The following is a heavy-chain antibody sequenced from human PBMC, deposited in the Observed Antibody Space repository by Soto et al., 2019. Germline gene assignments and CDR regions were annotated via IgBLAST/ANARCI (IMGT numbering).Heavy chain of an antibody. CDR2: INLSGST. D-gene: IGHD3-22*01. V-gene: IGHV4-34*01. Sequence: QVQLQQWGAGLLKPSETLSLTCAVYGGSFSGYYWSWIRQPPGKGLEWIGEINLSGSTNYNPSLKSALTISVDTSKTQFSPKLSSVTAADTAVYYGAGDYYDSSGRPTIDYWGQGTLVTVSS. CDR1: GGSFSGYY. J-gene: IGHJ4*02. CDR3: AGDYYDSSGRPTIDY.